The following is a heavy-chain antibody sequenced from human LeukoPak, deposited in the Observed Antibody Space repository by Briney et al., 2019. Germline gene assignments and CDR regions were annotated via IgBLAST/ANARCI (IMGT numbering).Heavy chain of an antibody. CDR2: ISYDGSNK. CDR3: AKADILTGYDYFDY. V-gene: IGHV3-30*18. D-gene: IGHD3-9*01. Sequence: PGGSLRLSCAASGFTFSSYGMHWVRQAPGKGLEWVAVISYDGSNKYYADSVKGRFTISRDNSKNTLYLQMNSLRAEDTAVYYCAKADILTGYDYFDYWGQGTLVTVSS. J-gene: IGHJ4*02. CDR1: GFTFSSYG.